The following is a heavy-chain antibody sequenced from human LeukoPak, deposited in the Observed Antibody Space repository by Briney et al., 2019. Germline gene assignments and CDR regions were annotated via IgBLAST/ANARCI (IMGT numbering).Heavy chain of an antibody. V-gene: IGHV3-74*01. D-gene: IGHD6-6*01. CDR1: GFTFSSYW. CDR2: IDSDGRST. J-gene: IGHJ4*02. Sequence: GGSLRLSCAASGFTFSSYWMHWVRQAPGKGLVWVSRIDSDGRSTSYADSVKGRFTISRDNAKNMLYLQMSSLRAEDTAVYYCARDRPRYAFDYWGQGTLVTVSS. CDR3: ARDRPRYAFDY.